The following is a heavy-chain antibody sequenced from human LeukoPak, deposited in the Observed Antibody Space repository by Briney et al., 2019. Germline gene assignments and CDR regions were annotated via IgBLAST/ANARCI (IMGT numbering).Heavy chain of an antibody. CDR2: ISDSGGTI. CDR1: GFTFSSYE. CDR3: ASSTRVATLGGAFDY. Sequence: GGSLRLSCAASGFTFSSYEMNWVRQAPGEGLEWVSYISDSGGTIKYADSVTGRFTISRDNAKNSLYLQMNSLRAEDTAVYYCASSTRVATLGGAFDYWGQGTLVTVSS. D-gene: IGHD5-12*01. J-gene: IGHJ4*02. V-gene: IGHV3-48*03.